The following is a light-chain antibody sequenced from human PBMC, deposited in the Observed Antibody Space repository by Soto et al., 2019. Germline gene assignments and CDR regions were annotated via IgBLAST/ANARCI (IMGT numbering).Light chain of an antibody. V-gene: IGLV2-14*03. J-gene: IGLJ1*01. CDR2: DVT. CDR3: RSYTARNTEV. CDR1: SSDVGAFNY. Sequence: QSVLTQPASVSGSPGQSISSSCIGTSSDVGAFNYVSWYQHHPGKAPQLIIYDVTSRPSGVSNRFSASPSGNTASLTISGLKAEDEADYYCRSYTARNTEVFGTGTKLTVL.